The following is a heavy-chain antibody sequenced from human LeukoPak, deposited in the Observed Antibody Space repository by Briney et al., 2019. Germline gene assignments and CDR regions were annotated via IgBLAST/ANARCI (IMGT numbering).Heavy chain of an antibody. CDR1: GFTFSGYW. Sequence: PGGSLRLSCAASGFTFSGYWMSWLRQAPGKGLEWVVNIKQDGGEKYYVDSVKGRFTISRDNAKNSLYLQMNSLRAEDTAVYYCARDRGFGQADVWGKGTTVTVSS. V-gene: IGHV3-7*01. CDR2: IKQDGGEK. D-gene: IGHD3-10*01. J-gene: IGHJ6*04. CDR3: ARDRGFGQADV.